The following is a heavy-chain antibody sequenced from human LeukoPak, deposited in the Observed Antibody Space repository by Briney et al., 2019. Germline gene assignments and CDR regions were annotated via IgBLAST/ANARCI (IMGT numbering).Heavy chain of an antibody. CDR1: GGTFSSYA. Sequence: SVKVSCKASGGTFSSYAISWVRQAPGQGLEWMGRIIPIFGIANYAQKFQGRVTITADKSTSTAYMELSSLRSEDTAVYYCARLLVDTANKFAEHYFGYWGQGTLVTVSS. CDR3: ARLLVDTANKFAEHYFGY. V-gene: IGHV1-69*04. J-gene: IGHJ4*02. D-gene: IGHD5-18*01. CDR2: IIPIFGIA.